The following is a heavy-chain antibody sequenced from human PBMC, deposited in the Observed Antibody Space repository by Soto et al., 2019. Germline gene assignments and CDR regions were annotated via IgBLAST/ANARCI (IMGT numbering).Heavy chain of an antibody. D-gene: IGHD3-10*01. CDR3: ASRTMVRGAMRPFDI. V-gene: IGHV5-51*01. CDR2: IYPGDSDT. Sequence: PGESLKISCKGSGYSFTSYWIGWVRQMPGKGLEWMGIIYPGDSDTRYSPSLQGQVTVSADKSIDTAYLQWSSLKTSDTAMYYCASRTMVRGAMRPFDIWGQGTMVTVSS. J-gene: IGHJ3*02. CDR1: GYSFTSYW.